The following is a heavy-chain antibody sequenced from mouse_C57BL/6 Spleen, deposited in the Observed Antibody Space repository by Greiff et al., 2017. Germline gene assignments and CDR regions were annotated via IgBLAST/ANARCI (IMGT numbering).Heavy chain of an antibody. CDR1: GFNIKDYY. CDR2: IDPEDGDN. Sequence: EVQLLQSGAELVRPGASVKLSCTASGFNIKDYYMHWVKQRPEKGLEWIGRIDPEDGDNEYAPKFQGKVTMSADTSSNTAYLQLSSLTSEDTAVYYWTTYYGSTSGFAYWGQGTLVTVSA. V-gene: IGHV14-1*01. J-gene: IGHJ3*01. D-gene: IGHD1-1*01. CDR3: TTYYGSTSGFAY.